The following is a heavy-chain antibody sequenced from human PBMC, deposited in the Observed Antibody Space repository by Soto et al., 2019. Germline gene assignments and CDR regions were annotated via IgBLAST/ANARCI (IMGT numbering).Heavy chain of an antibody. J-gene: IGHJ4*02. CDR1: GGSVSSNTAA. CDR3: ARGVAGTGFDL. CDR2: TYYRSNWRH. V-gene: IGHV6-1*01. Sequence: QTLSLTCALSGGSVSSNTAAWNWVRASPSRGLEWLGRTYYRSNWRHDYAVSVKSRITVNPDTSKNHFSLQLNSVTPDDTAVYYCARGVAGTGFDLWGQGTLVTVSS. D-gene: IGHD6-19*01.